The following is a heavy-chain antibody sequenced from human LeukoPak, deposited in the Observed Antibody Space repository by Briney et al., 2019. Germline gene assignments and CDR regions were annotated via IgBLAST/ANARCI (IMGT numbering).Heavy chain of an antibody. D-gene: IGHD1-1*01. J-gene: IGHJ4*02. V-gene: IGHV3-64D*09. CDR3: VKLVPRSVSNNEIGYDY. CDR1: GFTFSSYA. CDR2: ISNDGGST. Sequence: PGGSLRLSCSASGFTFSSYAMHWVRQAPGKGLEYVSGISNDGGSTPYADSVRDRFTISRDNSKNTLYLQMSGLRPEDTAVYYCVKLVPRSVSNNEIGYDYWGQGTLVTVSS.